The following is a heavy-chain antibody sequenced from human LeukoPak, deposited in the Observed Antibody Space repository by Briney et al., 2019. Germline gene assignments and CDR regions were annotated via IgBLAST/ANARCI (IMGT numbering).Heavy chain of an antibody. D-gene: IGHD2-21*01. CDR2: ISLQSGAT. J-gene: IGHJ4*02. V-gene: IGHV1-2*02. Sequence: GASVTVSFTSSGYSFTYSNIHWVRQAPGEGFEWMGWISLQSGATNFAQDFQGRVTLTRDTSIRTAYMELSSLASDDTAVYYCVSWAGGNSDVASFDYWGQGTLVTVSS. CDR3: VSWAGGNSDVASFDY. CDR1: GYSFTYSN.